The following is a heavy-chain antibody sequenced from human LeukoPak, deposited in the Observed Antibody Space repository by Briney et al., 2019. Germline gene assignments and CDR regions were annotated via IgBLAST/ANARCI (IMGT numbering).Heavy chain of an antibody. CDR2: IKEDGSVK. D-gene: IGHD2-2*01. V-gene: IGHV3-7*01. J-gene: IGHJ4*02. Sequence: TWIRQPPGKGLEWVANIKEDGSVKYYVGAVKGRFTISRDNAENSLYLQMNSLRAEDTAVYYCATSSDAPGNYWGQGTLVTVSS. CDR3: ATSSDAPGNY.